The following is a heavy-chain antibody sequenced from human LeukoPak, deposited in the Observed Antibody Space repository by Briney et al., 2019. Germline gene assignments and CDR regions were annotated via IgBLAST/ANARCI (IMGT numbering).Heavy chain of an antibody. CDR3: ARTTSDAFDI. CDR1: GFIFTGYW. V-gene: IGHV3-7*01. CDR2: IKQDGSER. D-gene: IGHD1-1*01. Sequence: GGSLRLSCAASGFIFTGYWMTWVRQAPGKGLEWVANIKQDGSERYYADSVKGRFTISRDNSKNTLYLQMNSLRAEDTAVYYCARTTSDAFDIWGRGTMVTVSS. J-gene: IGHJ3*02.